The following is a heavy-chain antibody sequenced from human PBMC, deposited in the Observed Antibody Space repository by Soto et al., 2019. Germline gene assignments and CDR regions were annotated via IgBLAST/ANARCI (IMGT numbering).Heavy chain of an antibody. CDR2: INTDGLS. D-gene: IGHD2-15*01. CDR3: ARVPVAVAATEDYYGLDV. Sequence: SETLSLTCSVSGVSITSYYWSWIRQSAGGGLEWMGRINTDGLSTYSPSFKSRLTMSLDTSKNQVSLRLISVTAADAAVYFCARVPVAVAATEDYYGLDVWGQGTTVTVSS. CDR1: GVSITSYY. V-gene: IGHV4-4*07. J-gene: IGHJ6*02.